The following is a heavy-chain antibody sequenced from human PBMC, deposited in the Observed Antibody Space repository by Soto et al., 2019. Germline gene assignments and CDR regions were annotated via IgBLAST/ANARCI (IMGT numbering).Heavy chain of an antibody. V-gene: IGHV3-48*02. D-gene: IGHD2-8*01. CDR1: GFTFSSYS. CDR2: ISSSSSTI. J-gene: IGHJ6*04. Sequence: EVQLVESGGGLVQPGGSLRLSCAASGFTFSSYSMNWVRQAPGKGLEWVSYISSSSSTIYYADSVKGRFTISRDNAKNSLYLQMNSLRDEDTAVYYCAREEGLMVYAKYYGMDVWGKGTTVTVSS. CDR3: AREEGLMVYAKYYGMDV.